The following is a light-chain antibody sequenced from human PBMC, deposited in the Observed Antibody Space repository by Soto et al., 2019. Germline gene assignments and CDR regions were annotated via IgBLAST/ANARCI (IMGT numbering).Light chain of an antibody. Sequence: QSVLTQSASVSGSPGQSITISCTGTSSDVGTYNLVSCYQHYPGNAPQLMIYEVNERPSGVSNRFSGSKSGNTASLTISGLQAEDEADYYCCSYATGTTWVFGGGTKLTVL. V-gene: IGLV2-23*02. CDR1: SSDVGTYNL. J-gene: IGLJ3*02. CDR2: EVN. CDR3: CSYATGTTWV.